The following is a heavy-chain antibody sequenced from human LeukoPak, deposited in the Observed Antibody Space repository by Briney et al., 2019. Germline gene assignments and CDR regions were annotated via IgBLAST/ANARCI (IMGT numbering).Heavy chain of an antibody. CDR2: ISTYTDDI. V-gene: IGHV1-18*01. CDR1: GYSFSNYG. Sequence: ASVKVSCKASGYSFSNYGIGWARQAPGQGLEWMGWISTYTDDIKYAENLQGRLTMTTDTPTSTAYMELRGLRSDDTAVYYCARGEYSISHFGYWGQGTQVVVSS. CDR3: ARGEYSISHFGY. J-gene: IGHJ4*02. D-gene: IGHD6-6*01.